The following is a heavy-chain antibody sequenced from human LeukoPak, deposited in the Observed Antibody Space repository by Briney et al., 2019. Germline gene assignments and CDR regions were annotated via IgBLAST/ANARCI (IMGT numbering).Heavy chain of an antibody. Sequence: KPSETLSLTCTVSGYSISSGYYWGWIRQAPGKGLEWIGSIYNSGSTYYNPSLKSRVTISVDMSKNQFSLKLSSVTAADTAVYYCARPVSGSTGSGYYYMDVWGKGTTVTISS. CDR1: GYSISSGYY. CDR3: ARPVSGSTGSGYYYMDV. D-gene: IGHD1-26*01. CDR2: IYNSGST. J-gene: IGHJ6*03. V-gene: IGHV4-38-2*02.